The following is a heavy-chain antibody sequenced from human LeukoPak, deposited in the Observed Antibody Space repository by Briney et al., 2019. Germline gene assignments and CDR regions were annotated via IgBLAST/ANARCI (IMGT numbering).Heavy chain of an antibody. D-gene: IGHD3-9*01. CDR3: AKLPLRYFDWLLYDY. CDR1: GFTFSSYA. Sequence: GGSLRLSCAASGFTFSSYAMSWVCQAPGKGLEWVSAISGSGGSTYYADSVKGRFTISRDNSKNTLYLQMNSLRAEDTAVYYCAKLPLRYFDWLLYDYWGQGTLVAVSS. J-gene: IGHJ4*02. V-gene: IGHV3-23*01. CDR2: ISGSGGST.